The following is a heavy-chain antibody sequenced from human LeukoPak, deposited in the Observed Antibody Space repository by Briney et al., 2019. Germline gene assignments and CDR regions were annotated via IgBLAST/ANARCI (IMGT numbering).Heavy chain of an antibody. V-gene: IGHV3-53*01. CDR2: IYSGGST. CDR1: GFIVSSNY. J-gene: IGHJ4*02. CDR3: TTAPGY. Sequence: GGSLRLSCAASGFIVSSNYMSWVRQAPGKGLEWVSIIYSGGSTYYADSVKGRFTISRDNSKNTLYLQMNSLRAEDTALYYCTTAPGYWCQGTLVTVSS.